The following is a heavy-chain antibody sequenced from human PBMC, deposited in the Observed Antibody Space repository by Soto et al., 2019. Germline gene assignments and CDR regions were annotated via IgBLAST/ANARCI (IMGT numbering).Heavy chain of an antibody. J-gene: IGHJ3*02. D-gene: IGHD3-3*01. V-gene: IGHV1-2*02. CDR3: AGGGGVGVAGSAAFDM. CDR1: GYPVTAYY. CDR2: INPATGAA. Sequence: QLHLVQSGAVVKKPGASVTVSCSASGYPVTAYYMHWVRQAPGRGLEWMGGINPATGAAKYTQTFQGRVPLNQGTSTSTGFKELSGLTSEDTAVFYWAGGGGVGVAGSAAFDMWGQGTLVTVSS.